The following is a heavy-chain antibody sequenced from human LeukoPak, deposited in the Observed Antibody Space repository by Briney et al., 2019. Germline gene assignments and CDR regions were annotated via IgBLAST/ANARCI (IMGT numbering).Heavy chain of an antibody. V-gene: IGHV4-61*01. CDR2: VYFSRIT. Sequence: SETLSLTCTVSDCSVSNSHYYWIWLPPPPGQGLVCIGNVYFSRITNYNPSLKSRVDISVDTTKNEFYLKLNSVTAADTAIYYCARVGITGTPFDYWGQGTLVTVSS. J-gene: IGHJ4*02. CDR1: DCSVSNSHYY. D-gene: IGHD1-7*01. CDR3: ARVGITGTPFDY.